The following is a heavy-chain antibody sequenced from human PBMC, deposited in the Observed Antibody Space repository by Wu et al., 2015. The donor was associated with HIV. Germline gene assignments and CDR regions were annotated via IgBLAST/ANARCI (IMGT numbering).Heavy chain of an antibody. V-gene: IGHV1-18*01. CDR2: ISGNNGNI. D-gene: IGHD3-22*01. CDR1: GFSLNSFG. CDR3: ARGHYYDTSSSPLY. J-gene: IGHJ4*02. Sequence: QVQLVQSGGDVKKPGASVRVACKASGFSLNSFGIHWVRQAPGQGLEWMGWISGNNGNIKYGQEFQGRVTMTIDTSTDTAYMEMRSLRSDDTATFYCARGHYYDTSSSPLYWGQGTPVTVSS.